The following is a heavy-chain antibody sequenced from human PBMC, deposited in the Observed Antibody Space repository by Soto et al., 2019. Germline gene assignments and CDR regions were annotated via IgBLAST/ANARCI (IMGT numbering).Heavy chain of an antibody. D-gene: IGHD4-17*01. CDR1: GDSISSRFW. CDR3: ARYDFGTFDY. V-gene: IGHV4-4*02. Sequence: SETLSPTSAVSGDSISSRFWWIWVRQPPGKGLEWIGEIYHTESTVDNPSLNSRVTTSVEKSKNQFSLNLDSVTAADTAVYYCARYDFGTFDYWGRGILVTV. CDR2: IYHTEST. J-gene: IGHJ4*02.